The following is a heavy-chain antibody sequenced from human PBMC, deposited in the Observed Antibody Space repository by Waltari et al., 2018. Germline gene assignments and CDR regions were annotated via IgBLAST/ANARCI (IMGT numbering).Heavy chain of an antibody. D-gene: IGHD6-19*01. V-gene: IGHV3-23*01. CDR3: AKDLAVAGSIGY. CDR1: GFTFSSYA. Sequence: EVQLLESGGGLVQPGGSLRLSCAASGFTFSSYAMSWVRQAPGKGLEWVSAISGRGGSTYYADSVKGRFTISRDNSKNTLYLQMNSLRAEDTAVYYCAKDLAVAGSIGYWGQGTLVTVSS. J-gene: IGHJ4*02. CDR2: ISGRGGST.